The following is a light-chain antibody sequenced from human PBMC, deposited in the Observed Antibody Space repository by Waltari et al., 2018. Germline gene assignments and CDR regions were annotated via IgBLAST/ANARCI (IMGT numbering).Light chain of an antibody. CDR3: QQSYSTWT. V-gene: IGKV1-39*01. CDR2: AAS. CDR1: QTISDY. Sequence: DIQMTQSPPSLSAFVGDRAVITCRASQTISDYLNWYQQKPGKAPKPLIYAASSLQTGVPSRFSGSGSGTDFTLTISGLQPEDIATYYCQQSYSTWTFGQGTKVELK. J-gene: IGKJ1*01.